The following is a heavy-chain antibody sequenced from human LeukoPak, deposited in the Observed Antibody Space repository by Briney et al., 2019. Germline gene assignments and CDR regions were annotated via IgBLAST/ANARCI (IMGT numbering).Heavy chain of an antibody. CDR2: INIDGSST. D-gene: IGHD1-26*01. Sequence: GGSLRLSCAASGFTFSSYWMHWVRQAPGKGLVWVSRINIDGSSTSYADSVKGRFTISRDNAKNSLYLQMNSLRAEDTAVYYCARDVLPYSGNYSATLGAGAFDIWGQGTMVTVSS. CDR3: ARDVLPYSGNYSATLGAGAFDI. J-gene: IGHJ3*02. V-gene: IGHV3-74*01. CDR1: GFTFSSYW.